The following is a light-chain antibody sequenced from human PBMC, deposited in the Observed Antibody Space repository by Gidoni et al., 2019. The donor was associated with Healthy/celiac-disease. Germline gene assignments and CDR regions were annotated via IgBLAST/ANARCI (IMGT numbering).Light chain of an antibody. CDR1: QSISSY. CDR2: AAS. CDR3: QPSYSTPPWT. V-gene: IGKV1-39*01. Sequence: DIQMTQSPSSLSASVGDRDTITCRASQSISSYLNWYQQKPGKAPKRLIYAASRLQSGVPSRFSGSGSGTDFTLTISSLQPEDFATYYCQPSYSTPPWTFGQGTKVEIK. J-gene: IGKJ1*01.